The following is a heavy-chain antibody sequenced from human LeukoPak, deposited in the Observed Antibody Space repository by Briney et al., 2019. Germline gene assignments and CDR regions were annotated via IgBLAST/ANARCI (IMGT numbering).Heavy chain of an antibody. CDR2: LYYSGST. D-gene: IGHD6-13*01. J-gene: IGHJ4*02. CDR1: GGSISSRSYY. CDR3: ARDSSSWYEGPLDY. V-gene: IGHV4-39*07. Sequence: SETLSLTCSVSGGSISSRSYYWGWIRQSPGKGLEWIGTLYYSGSTHYNPSLKSRVTISVDTSKNQFSLKLSSVTAADTAVYYCARDSSSWYEGPLDYWGQGTLVTVSS.